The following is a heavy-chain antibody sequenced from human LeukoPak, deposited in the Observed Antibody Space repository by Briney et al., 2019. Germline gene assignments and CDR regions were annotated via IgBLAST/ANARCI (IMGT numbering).Heavy chain of an antibody. Sequence: SETLSLTCTVSGGSISSSSYYWGWIRQPPGKGLEWIGYIYYSGSTNYNPSLKSRVTISVDTSKNQFSLKLSSVTAADTAVYYCASQLKAGYCSSTSCLTHFDYWGQGTLVTVSS. V-gene: IGHV4-61*05. CDR3: ASQLKAGYCSSTSCLTHFDY. D-gene: IGHD2-2*01. CDR2: IYYSGST. CDR1: GGSISSSSYY. J-gene: IGHJ4*02.